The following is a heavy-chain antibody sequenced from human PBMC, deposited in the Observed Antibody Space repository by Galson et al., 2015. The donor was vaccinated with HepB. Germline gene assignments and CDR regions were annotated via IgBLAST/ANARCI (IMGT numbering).Heavy chain of an antibody. J-gene: IGHJ4*02. D-gene: IGHD2-2*01. CDR3: ARDEEAGYYSSTSCYPTAYTRHFDY. V-gene: IGHV1-18*01. CDR1: GYTFTSYG. Sequence: SVKVSCKASGYTFTSYGISWVRQAPGQGLEWMGWISAYNGNTNYAQKLQGRVTMTTDTSTSTAYMELRSLRSDDTAVYYCARDEEAGYYSSTSCYPTAYTRHFDYWGQGTLVTVSS. CDR2: ISAYNGNT.